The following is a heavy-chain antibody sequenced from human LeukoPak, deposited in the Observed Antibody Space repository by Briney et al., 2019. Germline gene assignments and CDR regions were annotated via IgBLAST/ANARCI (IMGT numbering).Heavy chain of an antibody. Sequence: KPSETLSLTCTVSGGSISSSNWWSWVRQPPGKGLEWIGEIYHSGSTNYNPSLKSRVTISVDKSKNQFSLKLSSVTAADTAVYYCARDEVMYSSSSKEDYYYMDVWGKGTTVTVSS. J-gene: IGHJ6*03. CDR2: IYHSGST. V-gene: IGHV4-4*02. D-gene: IGHD6-6*01. CDR1: GGSISSSNW. CDR3: ARDEVMYSSSSKEDYYYMDV.